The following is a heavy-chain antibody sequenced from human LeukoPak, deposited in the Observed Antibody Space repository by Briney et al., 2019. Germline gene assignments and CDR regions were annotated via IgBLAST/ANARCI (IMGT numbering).Heavy chain of an antibody. J-gene: IGHJ4*02. CDR3: ASGSGGY. CDR2: ISYDGRNR. CDR1: GLTFSNYG. V-gene: IGHV3-30*03. Sequence: PGGSLRLSCAASGLTFSNYGMHWVRQTPGKGLEWVAVISYDGRNRYYADSVKGRFTISRDNSKNTLYLQVNGLRTDDTALFYCASGSGGYWGQGTLLTVSS. D-gene: IGHD6-19*01.